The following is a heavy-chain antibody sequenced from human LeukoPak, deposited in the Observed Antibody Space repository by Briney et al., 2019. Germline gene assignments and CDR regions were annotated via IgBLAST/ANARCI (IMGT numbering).Heavy chain of an antibody. CDR1: GGSISSYY. D-gene: IGHD3-22*01. J-gene: IGHJ4*02. Sequence: SETLSLTCTVSGGSISSYYWSWIRQPPGKGLEWIGYIYYSGSTYYNPSLKSRVTISVDTSKNQFSLKLSSVTAADTAVYYCARSGDGSDSSGYYSDYFDYWGQGTLVTVSP. CDR2: IYYSGST. V-gene: IGHV4-59*12. CDR3: ARSGDGSDSSGYYSDYFDY.